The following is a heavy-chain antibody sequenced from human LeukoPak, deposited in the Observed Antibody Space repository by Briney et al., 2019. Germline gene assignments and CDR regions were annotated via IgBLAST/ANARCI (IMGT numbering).Heavy chain of an antibody. CDR2: IYSGGST. J-gene: IGHJ6*03. Sequence: GGSLRLSCAASGFTVSSNYMSWVRQAPGKGLEWVSVIYSGGSTYYADSVKGRFTISRDNSKNTLYLQMNSLRAEDTAVYYCARGNKIRYQLLYGDYYYYMDVWGKGTTVTVSS. V-gene: IGHV3-53*01. CDR1: GFTVSSNY. D-gene: IGHD2-2*02. CDR3: ARGNKIRYQLLYGDYYYYMDV.